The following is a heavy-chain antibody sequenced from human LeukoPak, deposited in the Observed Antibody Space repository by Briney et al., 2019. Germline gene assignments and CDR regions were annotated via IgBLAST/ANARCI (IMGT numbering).Heavy chain of an antibody. V-gene: IGHV1-2*02. J-gene: IGHJ3*02. D-gene: IGHD4-17*01. CDR2: NNPNSGGT. CDR1: GYTFTGYY. Sequence: ASVKVSCKASGYTFTGYYMHWVRQAPGQGLEWMGWNNPNSGGTNYAQKFQGRVTMTRDTSISTAYMELSRLRSDDTAVYYCARVKKNYGDFDAFDIWGQGTMVTVSS. CDR3: ARVKKNYGDFDAFDI.